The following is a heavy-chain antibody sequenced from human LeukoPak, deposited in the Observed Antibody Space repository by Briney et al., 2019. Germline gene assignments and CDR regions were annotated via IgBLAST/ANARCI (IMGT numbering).Heavy chain of an antibody. Sequence: GASVKVSCKASGYTFTSYDINWVRQATGQGLEWMGWMNPNSGNTGYAQKFLGRVTITRNTSISTAYMELSSLRSEDTAVYYCARGRKAYRKTPNWFDPWGQGTLVTVSS. CDR1: GYTFTSYD. J-gene: IGHJ5*02. V-gene: IGHV1-8*03. CDR3: ARGRKAYRKTPNWFDP. D-gene: IGHD3-16*01. CDR2: MNPNSGNT.